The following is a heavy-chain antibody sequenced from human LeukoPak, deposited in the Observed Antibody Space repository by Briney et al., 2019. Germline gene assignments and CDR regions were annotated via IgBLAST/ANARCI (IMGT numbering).Heavy chain of an antibody. D-gene: IGHD1-26*01. CDR3: ARGGSYYNFDY. CDR2: VYYSGST. Sequence: SETLSLTCTVSGDSISSSTYYWGWIRQPPGKGLEWIGTVYYSGSTYYNPSLKSRVTISVDTSKNQFSLKLSSVTAADTAVYYCARGGSYYNFDYWGQGTLVTVSP. J-gene: IGHJ4*02. V-gene: IGHV4-39*07. CDR1: GDSISSSTYY.